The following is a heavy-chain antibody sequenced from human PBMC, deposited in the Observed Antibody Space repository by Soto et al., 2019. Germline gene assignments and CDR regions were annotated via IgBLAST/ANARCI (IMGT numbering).Heavy chain of an antibody. D-gene: IGHD2-2*01. J-gene: IGHJ4*02. CDR2: IDYSGST. Sequence: QVQLQESGPGLVKPSETLSLTCTVSGVSIRSYYWSWIRQPPGKGLEWIGFIDYSGSTNYNPPLKSRVTISVDTSKNQFSLKLSSVTAADTAVYYCARRGSCSSTSCYDYWGQGTLVTVSS. CDR3: ARRGSCSSTSCYDY. CDR1: GVSIRSYY. V-gene: IGHV4-59*08.